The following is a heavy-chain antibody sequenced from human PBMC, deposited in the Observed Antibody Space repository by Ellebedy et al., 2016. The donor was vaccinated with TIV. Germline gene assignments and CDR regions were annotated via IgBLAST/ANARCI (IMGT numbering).Heavy chain of an antibody. V-gene: IGHV3-20*01. D-gene: IGHD3-3*01. CDR2: IDWNGGGI. Sequence: GGSLRLXCTASGFIFDDYSMSWVRQAPGEGLEWVSGIDWNGGGIGYADSVKGRFTISRDNAKKSLYLQMNSLRAEDTALYHCARRSNTISRVANTDYMGVWGKGTTVTVSS. J-gene: IGHJ6*03. CDR3: ARRSNTISRVANTDYMGV. CDR1: GFIFDDYS.